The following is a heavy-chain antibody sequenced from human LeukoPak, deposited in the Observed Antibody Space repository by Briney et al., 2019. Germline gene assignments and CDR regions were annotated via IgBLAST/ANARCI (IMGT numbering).Heavy chain of an antibody. CDR3: ARTLGAARNNWFDP. J-gene: IGHJ5*02. CDR2: IIPIFGTA. V-gene: IGHV1-69*05. CDR1: GGTFSSYA. D-gene: IGHD6-6*01. Sequence: ASVKVSCKASGGTFSSYAISWVRQAPGQGLEWMGGIIPIFGTANYAQKLQGRVTMTTDTSTSTAYMELRSLRSDDTAVYYCARTLGAARNNWFDPWGQGTLVTVSS.